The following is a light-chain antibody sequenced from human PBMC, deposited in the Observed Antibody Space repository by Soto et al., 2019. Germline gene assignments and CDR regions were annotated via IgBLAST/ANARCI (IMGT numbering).Light chain of an antibody. CDR1: QSVSSK. CDR2: EAS. V-gene: IGKV3-15*01. Sequence: IVVTQSPATLSVSPGERATLSCMASQSVSSKLAWYQKKPGQAPRLLLYEASTRATGVPARFSGSGSGTEFTLTISSLQSEDFAVYYCQQYNNWPPWTFGQGTKVDIK. CDR3: QQYNNWPPWT. J-gene: IGKJ1*01.